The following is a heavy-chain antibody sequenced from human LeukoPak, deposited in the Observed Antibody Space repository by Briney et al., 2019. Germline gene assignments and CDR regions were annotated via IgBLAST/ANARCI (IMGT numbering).Heavy chain of an antibody. Sequence: GASVKVSCKASGHTFTSHDINWVRQATGLGLEWLGWMSPKSGNTGYAQTFQGRVTITRDTSISTAYMELSSLRVDDTAVYFCTREKDCADGICYEAWGQGTLVTVSS. CDR2: MSPKSGNT. V-gene: IGHV1-8*01. CDR1: GHTFTSHD. CDR3: TREKDCADGICYEA. J-gene: IGHJ5*02. D-gene: IGHD2-8*01.